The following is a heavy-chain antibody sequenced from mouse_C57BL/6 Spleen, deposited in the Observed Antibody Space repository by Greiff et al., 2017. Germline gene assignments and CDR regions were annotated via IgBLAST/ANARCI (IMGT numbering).Heavy chain of an antibody. D-gene: IGHD2-3*01. CDR3: ARQRALLYEGPYFDY. Sequence: VESGGGLVKPGGSLKLSCAASGLTFSSYTMSWVRQTPEKRLEWVATTCGGGGNSYYPDSVKGRFTISRDNEKSTLYMQQSSRRSEDTALEYCARQRALLYEGPYFDYWGQGTTLTVSS. J-gene: IGHJ2*01. V-gene: IGHV5-9*01. CDR1: GLTFSSYT. CDR2: TCGGGGNS.